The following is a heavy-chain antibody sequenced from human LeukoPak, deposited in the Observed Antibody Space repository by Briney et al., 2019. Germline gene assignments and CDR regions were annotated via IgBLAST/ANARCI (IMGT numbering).Heavy chain of an antibody. CDR2: INPSGGST. Sequence: ASVKVSCRASGYTFTSYSMHWVRPAPGQGLEWMGMINPSGGSTSYAQKLQGRVTMTRDTSASTVYMELSSLRSEDTAVYYCARAYMTVTGTAYWGQGTLVTVSS. J-gene: IGHJ4*02. V-gene: IGHV1-46*04. D-gene: IGHD1-1*01. CDR1: GYTFTSYS. CDR3: ARAYMTVTGTAY.